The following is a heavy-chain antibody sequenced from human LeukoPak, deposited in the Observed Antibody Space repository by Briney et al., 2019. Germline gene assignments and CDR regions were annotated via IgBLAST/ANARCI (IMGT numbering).Heavy chain of an antibody. J-gene: IGHJ6*03. D-gene: IGHD3-22*01. Sequence: SDTLSLTCTVSGGSLSSSSYYWGWIRPPPGRGLEGIGSNSYSGSTYYNPSPKSRVTISVDTSKNQFSLKLSSVTAADTAVYYCVKNQYISSGFAPYNYYMDVCGKGTTVTVSS. CDR2: NSYSGST. CDR3: VKNQYISSGFAPYNYYMDV. V-gene: IGHV4-39*01. CDR1: GGSLSSSSYY.